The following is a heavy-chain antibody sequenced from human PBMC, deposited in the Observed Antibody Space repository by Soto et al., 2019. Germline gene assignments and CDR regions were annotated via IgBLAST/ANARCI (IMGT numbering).Heavy chain of an antibody. D-gene: IGHD3-22*01. J-gene: IGHJ4*02. CDR1: GFTFSSYA. CDR3: ARDWEPEYYYDSSGYYSPHDY. Sequence: GGSLRLSCAASGFTFSSYAMHWVRQAPGKGLEWVAVISYDGSNKYYADSVKGRFTISRDNSKNTLYLQMNSLRAEDTAVYYCARDWEPEYYYDSSGYYSPHDYWGQGTLVTVSS. CDR2: ISYDGSNK. V-gene: IGHV3-30-3*01.